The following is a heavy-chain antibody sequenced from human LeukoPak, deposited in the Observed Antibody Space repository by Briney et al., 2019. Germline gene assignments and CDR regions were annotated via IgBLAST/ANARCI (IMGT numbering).Heavy chain of an antibody. J-gene: IGHJ4*02. CDR2: ISDRSSTI. CDR3: ARASNYVFDY. D-gene: IGHD1-7*01. CDR1: GFTFSTYS. Sequence: GGSLSLSCAASGFTFSTYSMGWVRQAPGKGLEWVSYISDRSSTIYYPDSVKGRFTISRDNAKKSLYLQMDSLRAEDTAVYYCARASNYVFDYWGQGTLVTVSS. V-gene: IGHV3-48*01.